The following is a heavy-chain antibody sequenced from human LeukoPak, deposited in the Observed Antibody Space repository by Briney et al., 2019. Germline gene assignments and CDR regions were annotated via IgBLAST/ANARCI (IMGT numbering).Heavy chain of an antibody. Sequence: SGGSLRLSCTASGFTFSFYLMNWVRQAPGKGLEWVSSISTSSSHIYYADSLKGRFTVSRDNAKSSLYLQMNNLRAEDTAVYYCARDDNWNDNTFDLWGQGTLVTVSS. CDR3: ARDDNWNDNTFDL. D-gene: IGHD1-20*01. CDR1: GFTFSFYL. J-gene: IGHJ4*02. V-gene: IGHV3-21*01. CDR2: ISTSSSHI.